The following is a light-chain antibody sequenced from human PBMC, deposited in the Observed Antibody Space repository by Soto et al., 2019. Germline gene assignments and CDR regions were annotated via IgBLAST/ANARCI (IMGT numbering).Light chain of an antibody. CDR2: GVS. CDR3: ISYTGSSTSYV. V-gene: IGLV2-14*01. J-gene: IGLJ1*01. CDR1: RSDIGSYNY. Sequence: QSVLTQPASVSGSPGQSITISCSGTRSDIGSYNYVAWYQQFPGKTPKILIYGVSNRPSGVSSRFSGSKSGNTASLTIFGLQAEDEADYYCISYTGSSTSYVFGSGTKLTVL.